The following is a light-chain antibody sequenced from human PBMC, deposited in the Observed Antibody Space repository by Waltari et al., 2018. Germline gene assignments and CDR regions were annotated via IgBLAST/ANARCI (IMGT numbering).Light chain of an antibody. J-gene: IGLJ2*01. CDR3: QSYDTSLSVV. Sequence: QSVLTQPPSVSGAPGQRVTISCTGSGSNIGAGYDVHWYQRLPGKAPKLLIYGTSTRPLGVPDRYCGSQSGTSASLAITGLQAEDEADYYCQSYDTSLSVVFGGGTKLTVL. CDR2: GTS. CDR1: GSNIGAGYD. V-gene: IGLV1-40*01.